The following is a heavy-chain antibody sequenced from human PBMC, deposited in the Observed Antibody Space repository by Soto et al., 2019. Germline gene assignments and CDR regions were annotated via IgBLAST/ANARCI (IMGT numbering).Heavy chain of an antibody. CDR2: IYWDDDK. Sequence: SGPTLVNPTQTLTLTCTFSGFSLSTSGVGVGWIRQPPGKALEWLTFIYWDDDKRNSPFLKSRLTITKDTSKNQVVLTMTNMDLVKTATNSCDPLCVLGITFPFDSWGREPLATVP. CDR3: DPLCVLGITFPFDS. J-gene: IGHJ4*02. CDR1: GFSLSTSGVG. V-gene: IGHV2-5*02. D-gene: IGHD3-16*01.